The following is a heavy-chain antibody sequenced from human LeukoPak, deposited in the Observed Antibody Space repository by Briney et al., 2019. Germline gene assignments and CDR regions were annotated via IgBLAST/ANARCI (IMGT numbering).Heavy chain of an antibody. CDR2: IIPIFGTA. CDR1: GGTFSSYA. V-gene: IGHV1-69*05. D-gene: IGHD2-2*01. Sequence: GASVKVSCKASGGTFSSYAISWVRQAPGQGLEWMGGIIPIFGTANYAQKFQGRVTITTDESKSTAYMELSSLRSEDTDVYYCARDNSRYQLLYYFDYWGQGTLVTVSS. CDR3: ARDNSRYQLLYYFDY. J-gene: IGHJ4*02.